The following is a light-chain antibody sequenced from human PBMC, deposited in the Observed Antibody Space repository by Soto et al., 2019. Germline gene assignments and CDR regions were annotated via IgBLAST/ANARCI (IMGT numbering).Light chain of an antibody. CDR1: QSISLS. CDR2: DAS. Sequence: EIVLTQSPAILSVSPGERSTLSCRASQSISLSLAWYQQKPGQAPRLLISDASTRATGIPARFSGSGSGTEFTLTISSLQSEDFALYYCHQYNSWPPGTFGQGTKVEIK. V-gene: IGKV3-15*01. J-gene: IGKJ2*01. CDR3: HQYNSWPPGT.